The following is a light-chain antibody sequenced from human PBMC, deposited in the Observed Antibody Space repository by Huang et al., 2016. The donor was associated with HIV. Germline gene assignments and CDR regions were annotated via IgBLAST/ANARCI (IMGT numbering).Light chain of an antibody. Sequence: IVMTQSPLSLPVTPGEPASISCRSSQGLLHSNGYNFLDWYLQKPGQSPQLLIYLGSNRASGVPDRVSGSGSGTDFTLKISRVEAEDVGVYYCMQALQTPFTFGPGTKVDIK. CDR2: LGS. V-gene: IGKV2-28*01. CDR3: MQALQTPFT. CDR1: QGLLHSNGYNF. J-gene: IGKJ3*01.